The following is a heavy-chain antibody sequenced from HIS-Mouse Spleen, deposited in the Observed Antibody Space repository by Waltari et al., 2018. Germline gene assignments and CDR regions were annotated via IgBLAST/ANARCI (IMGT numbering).Heavy chain of an antibody. J-gene: IGHJ4*02. Sequence: QLQLQASGPGLVKPSEPLSPTCTVSAGSISSSSYSRGWNRQPPGKGLEWIGSNYYSGSTYYHPSLKSRVTISVDTSKNQFSLKLSSVTAADTAVYYCARIRMGYYFDYWGQGTLVTVSS. D-gene: IGHD3-16*01. CDR1: AGSISSSSYS. CDR2: NYYSGST. V-gene: IGHV4-39*01. CDR3: ARIRMGYYFDY.